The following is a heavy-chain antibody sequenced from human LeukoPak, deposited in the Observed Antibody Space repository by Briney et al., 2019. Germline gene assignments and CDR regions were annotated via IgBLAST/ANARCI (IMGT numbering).Heavy chain of an antibody. CDR1: GFTFSRYG. J-gene: IGHJ4*02. V-gene: IGHV3-30*02. Sequence: GGSLRLSCAVSGFTFSRYGMHWVRQTPGKGLEWVAYIRKDGSDKYYADSVKGRFTISRDNAKNSLYLQMSSLRAEDTALYLCAGGDRNGWYFYYWGQGTLVTVSS. CDR2: IRKDGSDK. CDR3: AGGDRNGWYFYY. D-gene: IGHD6-19*01.